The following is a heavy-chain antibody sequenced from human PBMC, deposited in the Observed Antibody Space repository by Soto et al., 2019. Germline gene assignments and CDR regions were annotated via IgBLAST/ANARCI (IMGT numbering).Heavy chain of an antibody. CDR1: GLTFSDYA. J-gene: IGHJ2*01. CDR2: ITYDGNNK. Sequence: GGSLRLSGAASGLTFSDYAMHGVGQAPGKGLEWVAVITYDGNNKYYADSVKGRFTTSRANSKNTLYLQMSSLRTEDTAVYYCASGGRNAGWNYWYFDLWGRGTLVTVSS. CDR3: ASGGRNAGWNYWYFDL. D-gene: IGHD3-16*01. V-gene: IGHV3-30-3*01.